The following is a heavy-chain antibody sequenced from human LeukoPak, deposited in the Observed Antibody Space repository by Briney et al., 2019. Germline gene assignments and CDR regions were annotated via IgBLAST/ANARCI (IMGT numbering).Heavy chain of an antibody. CDR1: GFTFSTYS. CDR3: ARDSGSRSSGLFDY. V-gene: IGHV3-7*01. Sequence: GGSLRLSCAASGFTFSTYSMNWVRQAPGKGLEWVANMKQDGSETYYAGSVKGRFTISRDNAKNSVSLQINTLRADDTAVYYCARDSGSRSSGLFDYWGQGTLVTVSS. CDR2: MKQDGSET. J-gene: IGHJ4*02. D-gene: IGHD2-15*01.